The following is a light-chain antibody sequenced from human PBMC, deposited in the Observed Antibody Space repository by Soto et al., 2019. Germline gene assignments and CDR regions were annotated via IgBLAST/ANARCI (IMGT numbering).Light chain of an antibody. CDR2: DAS. V-gene: IGKV1-33*01. Sequence: DIQMTQSPSTLSASVGDRVTITCRASQSISVWLAWYQQKPGKAPKLLIYDASNLETGVPSRFSGSGSGTDFPYTLSSLEPEDIATYYCQQQENPPITFGQGTRLEI. CDR3: QQQENPPIT. CDR1: QSISVW. J-gene: IGKJ5*01.